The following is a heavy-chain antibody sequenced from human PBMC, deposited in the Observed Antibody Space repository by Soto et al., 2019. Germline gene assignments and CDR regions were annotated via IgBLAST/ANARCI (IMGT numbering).Heavy chain of an antibody. V-gene: IGHV4-34*01. J-gene: IGHJ4*02. D-gene: IGHD3-22*01. CDR1: GKSFSGYY. CDR2: NKHSGST. CDR3: ARGDYYDSSGYVDY. Sequence: SDPLSLTCSFYGKSFSGYYWRWIRPPTGNGLEWIGENKHSGSTNYNPSLKSGATISVDTSKDQFSVNLSSVTAADTAVYYCARGDYYDSSGYVDYWGEGTLVTV.